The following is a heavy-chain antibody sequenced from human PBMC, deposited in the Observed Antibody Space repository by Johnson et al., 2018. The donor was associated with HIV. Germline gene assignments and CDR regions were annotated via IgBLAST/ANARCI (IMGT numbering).Heavy chain of an antibody. D-gene: IGHD1-20*01. CDR3: ARPNNWNPRGDAFDI. CDR2: IKQDGSEK. J-gene: IGHJ3*02. V-gene: IGHV3-7*05. Sequence: EVLLLESGGGLVQPGGSLRLSCTTSGFTFSSYWMNWVRQAPGKGLEWVANIKQDGSEKYYVDSVKGRFTISRDNTKNSLYLQMNSLRAEDTAIYYCARPNNWNPRGDAFDIWGQGTMVTVSS. CDR1: GFTFSSYW.